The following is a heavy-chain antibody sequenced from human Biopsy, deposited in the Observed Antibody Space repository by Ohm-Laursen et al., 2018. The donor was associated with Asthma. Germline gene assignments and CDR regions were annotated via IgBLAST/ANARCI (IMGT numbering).Heavy chain of an antibody. V-gene: IGHV1-18*01. CDR1: GYTFNSAD. Sequence: ASVKVSCKTSGYTFNSADITWVRQAPGQGLEWMGWISVYNGNTKVAQKLQDRVTMITDTSTSTAYMELRSLKSDDTAVYFCARAVDYSHYYGIDVWGQGTTVTVS. CDR2: ISVYNGNT. D-gene: IGHD3-10*01. J-gene: IGHJ6*02. CDR3: ARAVDYSHYYGIDV.